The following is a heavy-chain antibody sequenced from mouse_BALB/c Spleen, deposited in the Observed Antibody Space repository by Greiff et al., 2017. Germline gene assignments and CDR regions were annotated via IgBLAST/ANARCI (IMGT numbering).Heavy chain of an antibody. Sequence: QVQLKQPGAELVKPGASVKLSCKASGYTFTSYYMYRVKQRPGQGLEWIGGINPSNGGTNFNEKFKSKATLTVDKSSSTAYMQLSSLTSEDSAVYYCTRGEVRRYFDYWGQGTTLTVSS. D-gene: IGHD2-14*01. J-gene: IGHJ2*01. CDR1: GYTFTSYY. V-gene: IGHV1S81*02. CDR3: TRGEVRRYFDY. CDR2: INPSNGGT.